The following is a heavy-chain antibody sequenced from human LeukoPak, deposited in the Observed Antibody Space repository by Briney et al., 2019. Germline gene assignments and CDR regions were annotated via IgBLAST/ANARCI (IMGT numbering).Heavy chain of an antibody. D-gene: IGHD3-3*01. CDR3: ARDPVFGVVTHDY. CDR1: GFTFTSYT. J-gene: IGHJ4*02. Sequence: GGSLRLSCAASGFTFTSYTMNWVRQAPGKGLEWVSSISSSSSYIYYADPVKGRFTISRDNAKNSLYLQMNSLRAEDTAVYYCARDPVFGVVTHDYWGQGTIVTVSS. V-gene: IGHV3-21*01. CDR2: ISSSSSYI.